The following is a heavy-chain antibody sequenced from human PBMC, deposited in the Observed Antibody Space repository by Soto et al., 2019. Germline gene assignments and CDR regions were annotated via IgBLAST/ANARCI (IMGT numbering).Heavy chain of an antibody. Sequence: GASVKVSCKVSGYTLTELSMHWVRQAPGKGLEWMGGFDPEDGETIYAQKFQGRVTMTEDTSTDTAYMELSSLRSEDTAVYYCATIRRVWAAWDFFGYWGQGTLVTVSS. D-gene: IGHD2-15*01. CDR1: GYTLTELS. V-gene: IGHV1-24*01. CDR2: FDPEDGET. CDR3: ATIRRVWAAWDFFGY. J-gene: IGHJ4*02.